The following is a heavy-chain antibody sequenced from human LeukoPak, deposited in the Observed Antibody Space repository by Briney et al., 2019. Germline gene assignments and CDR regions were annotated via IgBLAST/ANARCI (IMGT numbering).Heavy chain of an antibody. J-gene: IGHJ4*02. CDR3: ARDQEAFDY. V-gene: IGHV1-46*01. CDR2: IYPRDGST. Sequence: ASVKVSCKASGYSFTSNYINWVRQATGQGLEWMGMIYPRDGSTSYAQKFQGRVTVTRDTSTSTVHMELSGLRSEDTAVYYCARDQEAFDYWGQGTLVTVSS. CDR1: GYSFTSNY.